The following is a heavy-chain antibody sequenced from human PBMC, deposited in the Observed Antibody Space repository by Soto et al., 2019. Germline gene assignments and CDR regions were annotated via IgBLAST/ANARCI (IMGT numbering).Heavy chain of an antibody. D-gene: IGHD6-6*01. Sequence: ASVKVSCKASGYTFTSYDINCVRQATGQGLEWMGWMNPNSGNTGYAQKFQGRVTMTRNTSISTAYMELSSLRSEDTAVYYCARGQGSSSWYYYYGMDVWGQGATVTVSS. CDR3: ARGQGSSSWYYYYGMDV. CDR1: GYTFTSYD. V-gene: IGHV1-8*01. J-gene: IGHJ6*02. CDR2: MNPNSGNT.